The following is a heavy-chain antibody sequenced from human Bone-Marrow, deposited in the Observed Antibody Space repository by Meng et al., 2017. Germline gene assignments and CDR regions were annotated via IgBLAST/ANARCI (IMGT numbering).Heavy chain of an antibody. D-gene: IGHD3-16*02. CDR3: ARDQLRDYVWGSYRPTYYFDY. Sequence: GESLKISCAASGFTFSNYVMNWVRQAPGKGLEWVSTIGAAGDTYYADSVKGRFTISRDNAKNSLYLQMNSLRAEDTAVYYCARDQLRDYVWGSYRPTYYFDYWGQGTRVTVSS. J-gene: IGHJ4*02. V-gene: IGHV3-69-1*01. CDR2: IGAAGDT. CDR1: GFTFSNYV.